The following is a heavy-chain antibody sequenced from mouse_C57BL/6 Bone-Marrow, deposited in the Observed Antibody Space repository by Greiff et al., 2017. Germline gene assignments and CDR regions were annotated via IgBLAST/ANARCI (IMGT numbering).Heavy chain of an antibody. CDR3: ARRDYGNYSYWYFDV. Sequence: EVQLVESGGDLVKPGGSLKLSCAASGFTFSSYGMSWVRQTPDKRLEWVATISSGGSYTYYPDSVKGRFTISRDNAKNTLFLQMTSLRSEDTAMYYCARRDYGNYSYWYFDVWGTGTTVTVSS. J-gene: IGHJ1*03. D-gene: IGHD2-1*01. CDR1: GFTFSSYG. CDR2: ISSGGSYT. V-gene: IGHV5-6*01.